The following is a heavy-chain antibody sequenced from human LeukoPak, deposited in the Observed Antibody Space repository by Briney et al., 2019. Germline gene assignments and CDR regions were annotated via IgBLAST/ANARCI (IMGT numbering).Heavy chain of an antibody. D-gene: IGHD2-21*01. CDR2: IYHSGGT. J-gene: IGHJ4*02. Sequence: SETLSLTCTVSGYSISSGYYGGWIRQPPGKGLEWIGSIYHSGGTYYNPSLKSRVTISVDTSKNQFSLKLSSVTAADTAVYYCASDPRRRRYCGGDRYSEFDYGGQGTLVTVSS. CDR1: GYSISSGYY. CDR3: ASDPRRRRYCGGDRYSEFDY. V-gene: IGHV4-38-2*02.